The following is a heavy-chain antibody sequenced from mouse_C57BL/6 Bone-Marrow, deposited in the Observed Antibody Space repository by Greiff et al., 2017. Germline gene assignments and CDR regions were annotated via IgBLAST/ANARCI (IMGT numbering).Heavy chain of an antibody. CDR2: IRLKSDNYAT. J-gene: IGHJ1*03. CDR1: GFTFSNYW. V-gene: IGHV6-3*01. Sequence: EVHLVESGGGLVQPGGSMKLSCVASGFTFSNYWMNWVRQSPEKGLEWVAQIRLKSDNYATHYAESVKGRFTISRDDSKSSVYLQMNNLRAEDTGIYYCTKYYYGSPYGGYFDVWGTGTTVTVSS. CDR3: TKYYYGSPYGGYFDV. D-gene: IGHD1-1*01.